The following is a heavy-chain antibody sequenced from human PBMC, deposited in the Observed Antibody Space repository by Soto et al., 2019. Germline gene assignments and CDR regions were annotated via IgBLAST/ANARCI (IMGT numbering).Heavy chain of an antibody. CDR2: ISWNSGSI. CDR1: GFTFDDYA. Sequence: GGSLRLSCAASGFTFDDYAMHWVRQAPGKGLEWVSGISWNSGSIGYADSVKGRFTISRDNAKNPLYLQMNSLRAEDTALYYCAKDMEGGDYVWGSYRPYYYGMDVWGQGTTVTVSS. V-gene: IGHV3-9*01. D-gene: IGHD3-16*02. J-gene: IGHJ6*02. CDR3: AKDMEGGDYVWGSYRPYYYGMDV.